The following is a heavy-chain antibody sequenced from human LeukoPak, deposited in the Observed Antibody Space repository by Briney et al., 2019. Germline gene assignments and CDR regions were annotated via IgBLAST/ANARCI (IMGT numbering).Heavy chain of an antibody. Sequence: GGSLRLSCAASGFIFSRFGMHWVRQAPGKGLQWVSFVRYDGNNKYYEDSMKGRLTISRDNSKNTLYLQMNSLRPDDTAVYYCAKSYCDVDCLNDAFDIWGQGTMVTVSS. CDR3: AKSYCDVDCLNDAFDI. CDR2: VRYDGNNK. J-gene: IGHJ3*02. CDR1: GFIFSRFG. V-gene: IGHV3-30*02. D-gene: IGHD2-21*02.